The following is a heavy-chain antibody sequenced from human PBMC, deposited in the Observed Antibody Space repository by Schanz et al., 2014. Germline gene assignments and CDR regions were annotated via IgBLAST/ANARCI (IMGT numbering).Heavy chain of an antibody. J-gene: IGHJ4*02. V-gene: IGHV3-66*01. CDR2: IYSDGST. CDR3: ARDPGDTKTHGL. CDR1: GFTVSNNY. D-gene: IGHD2-21*01. Sequence: EVQLVESGGGLVQPGGSLRLSCAASGFTVSNNYMSWVRQAPGKGLECVSIIYSDGSTYYVDSVKGRFIISRDNSKNTLYLQMNSLRAEDTAVYYCARDPGDTKTHGLWGQGTLVTVSS.